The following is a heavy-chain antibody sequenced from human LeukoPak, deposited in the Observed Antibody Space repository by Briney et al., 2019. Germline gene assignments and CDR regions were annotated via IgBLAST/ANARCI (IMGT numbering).Heavy chain of an antibody. CDR3: ARDIFWNQEEYFDY. CDR1: GGTFSSYA. CDR2: IIPIFGTA. Sequence: GASVKVSCKASGGTFSSYAISWVRQAPGQGLEWMGGIIPIFGTANYAQKFQGRVTITADKSTSTAYMELSSLRSEDTAVYYCARDIFWNQEEYFDYWGQGTLVTVSS. D-gene: IGHD3-9*01. V-gene: IGHV1-69*06. J-gene: IGHJ4*02.